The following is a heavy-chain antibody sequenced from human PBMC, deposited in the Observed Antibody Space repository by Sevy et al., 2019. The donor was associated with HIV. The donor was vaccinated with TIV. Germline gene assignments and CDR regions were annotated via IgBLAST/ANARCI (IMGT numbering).Heavy chain of an antibody. J-gene: IGHJ4*02. D-gene: IGHD5-12*01. CDR2: ISGSGDIT. CDR1: GFTFGNYA. CDR3: AKGWFLNGYDECPFDS. V-gene: IGHV3-23*01. Sequence: GGSLRLSCAASGFTFGNYAMSWARQAPGKGLEWVSAISGSGDITYSADSVKGRFTISRDNSKKTLYLQMYSLRVEDTAKYYCAKGWFLNGYDECPFDSWGQGTLV.